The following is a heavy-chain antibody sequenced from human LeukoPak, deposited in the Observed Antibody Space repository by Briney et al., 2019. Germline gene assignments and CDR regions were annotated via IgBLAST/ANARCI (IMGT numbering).Heavy chain of an antibody. Sequence: GGSLRLSCAASGFTLSSYAMSWVRQAPGKGLEWVSAISGSGGSTYYADSVKGRFTISRDNSKNTLYLQMNSLRAEDTAVYYCAKDPLYYYDSSGYNPFDYWGQGTLVTVSS. V-gene: IGHV3-23*01. D-gene: IGHD3-22*01. CDR1: GFTLSSYA. J-gene: IGHJ4*02. CDR2: ISGSGGST. CDR3: AKDPLYYYDSSGYNPFDY.